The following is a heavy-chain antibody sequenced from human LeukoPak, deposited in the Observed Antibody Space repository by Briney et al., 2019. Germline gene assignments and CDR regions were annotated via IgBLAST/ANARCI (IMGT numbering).Heavy chain of an antibody. Sequence: ASVKVSCKASGYTFTGYYTHWVRPAPGQGLEWRGWINPNSGGTNYAQKFQGRVTMTRDTSISTTYMELSRLRSDDTAVYYCRTDRYGDYGDYIDYWGQGTLVTVSS. D-gene: IGHD4-17*01. CDR3: RTDRYGDYGDYIDY. V-gene: IGHV1-2*02. CDR2: INPNSGGT. CDR1: GYTFTGYY. J-gene: IGHJ4*02.